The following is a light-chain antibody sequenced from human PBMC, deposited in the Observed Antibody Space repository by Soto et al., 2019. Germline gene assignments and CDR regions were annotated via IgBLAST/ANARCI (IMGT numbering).Light chain of an antibody. J-gene: IGKJ2*01. CDR3: QQYNSYST. CDR2: KAS. V-gene: IGKV1-5*03. CDR1: QNIGSW. Sequence: DIQMTQSPSTLSASVGDRVTITCRASQNIGSWLAWYQQKPGKAPKLLIYKASSLESGVPSRFSGSGSGTEFTLPISSLQPDDFATYYCQQYNSYSTFGQGTKLEIK.